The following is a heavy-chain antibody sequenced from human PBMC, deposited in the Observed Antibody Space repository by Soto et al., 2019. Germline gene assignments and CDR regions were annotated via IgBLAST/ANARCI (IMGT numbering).Heavy chain of an antibody. V-gene: IGHV3-48*01. D-gene: IGHD2-15*01. J-gene: IGHJ4*02. CDR2: ISSISNTI. Sequence: EVQLVESGGGLVQPGGSLRLSCAASGFTFRTYSMSWVRQAPGKGLEWVSYISSISNTIYYADSVKGRFTISRDNAKNSLYLHMTSLSAEDTAVYYCARDRGCSGGICYRDLGYWGQGTLVTVSS. CDR1: GFTFRTYS. CDR3: ARDRGCSGGICYRDLGY.